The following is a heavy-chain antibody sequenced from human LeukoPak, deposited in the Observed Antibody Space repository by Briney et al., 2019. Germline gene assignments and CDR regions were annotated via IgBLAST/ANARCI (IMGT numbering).Heavy chain of an antibody. Sequence: ASVKVSCKASGYTFTSYGISWVRQAPGQGLEWMGWISGYSGNTNYAQKLQGRVTMATDTSTSTAYMELRSLRPDDTAVYYCARENGAHDYGDYGVTEIDYWGQGTLVTVSS. D-gene: IGHD4-17*01. CDR2: ISGYSGNT. J-gene: IGHJ4*02. CDR3: ARENGAHDYGDYGVTEIDY. CDR1: GYTFTSYG. V-gene: IGHV1-18*01.